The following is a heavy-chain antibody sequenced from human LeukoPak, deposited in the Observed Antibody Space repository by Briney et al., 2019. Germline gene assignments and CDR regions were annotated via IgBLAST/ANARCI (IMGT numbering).Heavy chain of an antibody. Sequence: PGRSLRLSCAASGFTFSSYGMHWVRQAPGKGLEWVAVISYDGSNKYYADSVKGRFTISRDNSKNTLYLQMNSLRAEDTAVYYCARGRSSGWYDFDYWGQGTLVTVSS. CDR3: ARGRSSGWYDFDY. V-gene: IGHV3-30*03. D-gene: IGHD6-19*01. CDR1: GFTFSSYG. CDR2: ISYDGSNK. J-gene: IGHJ4*02.